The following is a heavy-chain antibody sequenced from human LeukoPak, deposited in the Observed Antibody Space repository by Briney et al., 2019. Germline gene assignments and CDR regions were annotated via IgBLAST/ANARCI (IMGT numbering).Heavy chain of an antibody. CDR1: GGSISSYY. J-gene: IGHJ4*02. CDR2: IYTSGST. D-gene: IGHD3-16*02. CDR3: ARYRDFATLDY. Sequence: SETLSLTCTVSGGSISSYYWSWIRQPPGKGLEWIGYIYTSGSTNYNPSLKSRVTISVDTSKNHFSLKLSSVAAADTAVYYCARYRDFATLDYWGQGTLVTVSS. V-gene: IGHV4-4*09.